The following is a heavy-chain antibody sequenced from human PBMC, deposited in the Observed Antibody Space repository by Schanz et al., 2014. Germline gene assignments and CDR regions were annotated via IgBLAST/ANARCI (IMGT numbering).Heavy chain of an antibody. V-gene: IGHV1-18*01. Sequence: QVRLVQSGAEVKKPGASVKVSCKASGGTFTSYAFSWVRQAPGQGLEWMGYISGYNGNTNYAPKVQDRVTMTTDTSTSTAYMELRSLRSDDTAVYYCARGWGYDALTGYVFWGQGTLVTVSS. D-gene: IGHD3-9*01. CDR3: ARGWGYDALTGYVF. CDR2: ISGYNGNT. CDR1: GGTFTSYA. J-gene: IGHJ4*02.